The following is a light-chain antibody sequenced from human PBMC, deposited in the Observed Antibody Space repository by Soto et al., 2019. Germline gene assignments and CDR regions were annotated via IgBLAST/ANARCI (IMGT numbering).Light chain of an antibody. CDR2: AAS. V-gene: IGKV1-12*01. Sequence: DIQMTHSPSSLSASVLYRVTITFRASQRIDRWLAWYQQKPGKAPKVLIYAASSLRSGVPSRFSGSGSGTDFSLTISSLQPEDLATYYCKQSKSFPLTFGGGTKVDIK. J-gene: IGKJ4*01. CDR1: QRIDRW. CDR3: KQSKSFPLT.